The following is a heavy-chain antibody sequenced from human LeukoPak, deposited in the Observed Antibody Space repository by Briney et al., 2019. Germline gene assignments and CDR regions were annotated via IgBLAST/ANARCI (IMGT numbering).Heavy chain of an antibody. Sequence: PGGSLRLSCAASGFTFDDYAMHWVRQAPGKGLEWVSGISWNSGSIGYADSVKGRFTISRDNAKNSLYLQMNSLRAEDTAVYYCATVGGSYSPADYWGQGTLVTVSS. CDR3: ATVGGSYSPADY. D-gene: IGHD1-26*01. CDR2: ISWNSGSI. V-gene: IGHV3-9*01. CDR1: GFTFDDYA. J-gene: IGHJ4*02.